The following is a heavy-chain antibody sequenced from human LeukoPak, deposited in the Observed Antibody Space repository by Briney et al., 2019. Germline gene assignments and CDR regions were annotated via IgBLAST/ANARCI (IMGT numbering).Heavy chain of an antibody. Sequence: PGGSLRLSCAASGFTFSSYGMHWVRQAPGKGLEWVAVISYDGSNKYYADSVKGRFTISRDNSKNTLYLQMNSLRAEDTAVYYCAMDYYDSSGLLRHFDYWGQGTLVTVSS. CDR3: AMDYYDSSGLLRHFDY. CDR1: GFTFSSYG. J-gene: IGHJ4*02. D-gene: IGHD3-22*01. CDR2: ISYDGSNK. V-gene: IGHV3-30*03.